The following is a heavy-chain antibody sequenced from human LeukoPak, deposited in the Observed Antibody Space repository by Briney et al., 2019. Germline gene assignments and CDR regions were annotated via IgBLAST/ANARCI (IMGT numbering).Heavy chain of an antibody. CDR1: GYSISSGYY. CDR2: IYHSGST. J-gene: IGHJ4*02. V-gene: IGHV4-38-2*01. Sequence: SETLSLTCAVSGYSISSGYYWDWIRQPPGKGLEWIGTIYHSGSTYYNPSPKSRITLSVDTSKNQFSLKLSSVTAADTALYYCARRRILGYCISASCRAYFDYWGQGTLVTVSS. CDR3: ARRRILGYCISASCRAYFDY. D-gene: IGHD2-2*01.